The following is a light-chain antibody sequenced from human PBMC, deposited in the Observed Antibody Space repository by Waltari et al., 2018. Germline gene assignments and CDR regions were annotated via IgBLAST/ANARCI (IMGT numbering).Light chain of an antibody. CDR3: QQYNFYSPLT. CDR1: QSISNW. J-gene: IGKJ4*01. Sequence: DIQMTQSHSTLSASVGDRVTITCRASQSISNWLAWYQQKPGIPPTLIIYKASSLESGVHSRFSGSGSGTEFTLTISRLQPDDFATYYCQQYNFYSPLTFGGGTKMEIK. CDR2: KAS. V-gene: IGKV1-5*03.